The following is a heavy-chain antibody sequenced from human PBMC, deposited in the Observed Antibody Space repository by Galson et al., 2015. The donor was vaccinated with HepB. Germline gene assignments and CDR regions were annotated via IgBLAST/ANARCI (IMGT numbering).Heavy chain of an antibody. CDR1: GYTFTSYD. J-gene: IGHJ4*02. CDR2: MNPNSDNT. Sequence: SVKVSCKASGYTFTSYDINWVRLATGQGLEWMGWMNPNSDNTGYPLKVQGRVTMTRNTSTSTAYMELRSLGSEDTAVYYCARADCTSTSCYMDSWGQGTLVTVSS. CDR3: ARADCTSTSCYMDS. V-gene: IGHV1-8*01. D-gene: IGHD2-2*02.